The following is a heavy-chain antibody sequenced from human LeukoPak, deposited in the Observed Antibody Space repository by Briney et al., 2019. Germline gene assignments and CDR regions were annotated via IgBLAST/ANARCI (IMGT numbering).Heavy chain of an antibody. J-gene: IGHJ5*02. CDR3: ARQEWELLQGSDWFDP. Sequence: SETLSLTCTVSGGSISSYYWSWIRQPPGKGLEWIGYIYYSGSTNYNPSLKSRVTISVDTSKNQFSLKLSSVTAADTAVYYCARQEWELLQGSDWFDPWGQRTLVTVSS. D-gene: IGHD1-26*01. CDR1: GGSISSYY. V-gene: IGHV4-59*08. CDR2: IYYSGST.